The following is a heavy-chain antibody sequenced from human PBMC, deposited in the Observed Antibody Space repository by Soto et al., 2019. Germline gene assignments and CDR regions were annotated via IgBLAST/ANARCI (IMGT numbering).Heavy chain of an antibody. Sequence: SDTLSLTFNVSGRSISNSSYYWCWILHPPGKGLEWIGNIYYSGRTYYNPSLKSRVTISVDRSKNQFSLKLSSVTAADTAVYYCARESFTMVRGVIIRAGYYYYGMDVWGQGTTVT. CDR3: ARESFTMVRGVIIRAGYYYYGMDV. CDR2: IYYSGRT. D-gene: IGHD3-10*01. J-gene: IGHJ6*02. CDR1: GRSISNSSYY. V-gene: IGHV4-39*02.